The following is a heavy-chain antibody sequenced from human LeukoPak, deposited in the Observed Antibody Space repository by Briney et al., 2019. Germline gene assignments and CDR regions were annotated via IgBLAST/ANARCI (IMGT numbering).Heavy chain of an antibody. V-gene: IGHV4-39*07. Sequence: PSETLSLTCTVSGGSISRSSYYWGWIRQPPGKGLEWIGSMYYSGSTFYNPSLKSRVTILVDTSKNQFSLKLSSVTAADTAVYYCARDMKTMVRGYYYYYYMDVWGKGTTVTISS. CDR2: MYYSGST. CDR1: GGSISRSSYY. CDR3: ARDMKTMVRGYYYYYYMDV. D-gene: IGHD3-10*01. J-gene: IGHJ6*03.